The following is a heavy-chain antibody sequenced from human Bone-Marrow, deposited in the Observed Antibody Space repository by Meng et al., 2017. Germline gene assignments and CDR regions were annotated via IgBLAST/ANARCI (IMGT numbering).Heavy chain of an antibody. CDR1: GFTFDDYG. Sequence: GESLKISCAASGFTFDDYGMSWVRQAPGKGLEWVSGINWNGGSTGYADSVKGRFTISRDNAKNSLYLQMNSLRAEDTAVYYCARGAGAAMVRPDAFDIWGQGTMVTVSS. J-gene: IGHJ3*02. D-gene: IGHD5-18*01. V-gene: IGHV3-20*04. CDR2: INWNGGST. CDR3: ARGAGAAMVRPDAFDI.